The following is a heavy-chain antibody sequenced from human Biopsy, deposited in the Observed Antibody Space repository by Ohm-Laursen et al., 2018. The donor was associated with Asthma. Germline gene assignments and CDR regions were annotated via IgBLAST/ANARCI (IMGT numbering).Heavy chain of an antibody. V-gene: IGHV1-69*05. CDR1: GGTFSRYA. CDR2: IIPIFGTS. J-gene: IGHJ4*02. D-gene: IGHD5-24*01. CDR3: ARHPYNFGGFDY. Sequence: ASVKVSCKASGGTFSRYAISWVRQAPGQDLEWMGGIIPIFGTSNYAQKFQGRVSMTTDTSTDTAYMELRSLRSDDTAVYYCARHPYNFGGFDYWGQGSLVLVSS.